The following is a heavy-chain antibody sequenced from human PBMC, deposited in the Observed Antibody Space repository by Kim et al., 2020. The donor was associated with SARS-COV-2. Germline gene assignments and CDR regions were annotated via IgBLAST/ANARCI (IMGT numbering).Heavy chain of an antibody. CDR2: ISSSGSTI. D-gene: IGHD6-13*01. J-gene: IGHJ4*02. V-gene: IGHV3-48*03. CDR3: ARVGGRSRWYEADYCDY. CDR1: GFTFSSYE. Sequence: GGSLRLSCAASGFTFSSYEMNWVRQAPGKGLEWVAYISSSGSTIYYADSVKGRFTISRDNAKNSLYLQMNSLRAEETAVYYCARVGGRSRWYEADYCDYCGEGTLLTLSS.